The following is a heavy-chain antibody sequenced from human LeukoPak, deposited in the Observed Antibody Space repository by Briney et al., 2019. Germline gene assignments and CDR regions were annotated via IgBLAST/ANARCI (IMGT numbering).Heavy chain of an antibody. CDR1: GYTFTSYD. V-gene: IGHV1-8*01. D-gene: IGHD3-9*01. Sequence: GASVKVSCKASGYTFTSYDINWVRQATGQGLEWMGWMNPNSGNTGYAQKFQGRVTMTRNTSISTAYMELSSLRSEDTAVYYCARVYYDILTGYYRHDAFDIWGQGTMVTVSS. CDR2: MNPNSGNT. J-gene: IGHJ3*02. CDR3: ARVYYDILTGYYRHDAFDI.